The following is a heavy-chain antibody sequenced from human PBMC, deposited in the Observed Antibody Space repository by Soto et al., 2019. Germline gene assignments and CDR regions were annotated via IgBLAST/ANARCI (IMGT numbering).Heavy chain of an antibody. Sequence: QVQLVESGGGVVQPGRSLRLSCAASGFTFSSYGMHWVRQAPGKGLEWVAVISYDGSNKYYADSMKGRFTISRDNSKNTLYLQMNSLRGEDTAVYYCAKDQAVYYHYVMDVWGQGTTVTVSS. J-gene: IGHJ6*02. V-gene: IGHV3-30*18. CDR3: AKDQAVYYHYVMDV. CDR2: ISYDGSNK. CDR1: GFTFSSYG.